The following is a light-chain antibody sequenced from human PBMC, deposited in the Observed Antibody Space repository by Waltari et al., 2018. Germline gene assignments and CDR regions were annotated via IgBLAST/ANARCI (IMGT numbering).Light chain of an antibody. CDR3: QQYYNYSWT. V-gene: IGKV1-5*03. J-gene: IGKJ1*01. CDR2: KAS. Sequence: DIQMTQSPSTLSASVGDRVTITCRASQTVDKWLAWYQQKPGKVPKVLISKASSLESGVLSRFSGSGSGTDFTLSISSLQLDDFATYYCQQYYNYSWTFGQGTKVDIK. CDR1: QTVDKW.